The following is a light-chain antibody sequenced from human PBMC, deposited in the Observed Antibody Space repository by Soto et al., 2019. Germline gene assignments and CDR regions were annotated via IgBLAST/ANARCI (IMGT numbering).Light chain of an antibody. Sequence: QSALTQPPSASGSPGQSVTISCTGTSSDVGGYNYVSWYQQHPGKAPKLMIYEVSKRPSGVPDRFSGSKSGNTASLTVSGPQPEEEADYYCSSYAGSNNVVFGRGTKLTVL. V-gene: IGLV2-8*01. CDR3: SSYAGSNNVV. CDR2: EVS. J-gene: IGLJ2*01. CDR1: SSDVGGYNY.